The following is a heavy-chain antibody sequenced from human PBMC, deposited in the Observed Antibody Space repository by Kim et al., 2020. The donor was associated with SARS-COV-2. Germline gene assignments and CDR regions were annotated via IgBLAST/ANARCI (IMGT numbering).Heavy chain of an antibody. Sequence: GGSLRLSCAASGFTFSSYGMHWVRQAPGKGLEWVAVISYDGSNKYYADSVKGRFTISRDNSKNTLYLQMNSLRAEDTAVYYCAKSPDVSLLWFGELPNY. CDR1: GFTFSSYG. J-gene: IGHJ6*01. V-gene: IGHV3-30*18. D-gene: IGHD3-10*01. CDR3: AKSPDVSLLWFGELPNY. CDR2: ISYDGSNK.